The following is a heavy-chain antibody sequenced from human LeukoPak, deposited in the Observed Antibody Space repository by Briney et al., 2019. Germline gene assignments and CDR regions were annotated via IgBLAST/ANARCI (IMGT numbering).Heavy chain of an antibody. CDR3: ARTGYSSGWYNY. Sequence: SETLSLTCAVYGGSFSGYYLSWIRQPPGKGLEWIGEINHSGSTNYNPSLKSRVTISVDTSKNQFSLKLSSVTAADTAVYYCARTGYSSGWYNYGGQGTLVTVSS. CDR2: INHSGST. CDR1: GGSFSGYY. D-gene: IGHD6-19*01. J-gene: IGHJ4*02. V-gene: IGHV4-34*01.